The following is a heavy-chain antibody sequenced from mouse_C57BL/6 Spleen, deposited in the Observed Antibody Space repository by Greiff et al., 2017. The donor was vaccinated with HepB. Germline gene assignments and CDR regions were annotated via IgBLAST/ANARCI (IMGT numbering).Heavy chain of an antibody. Sequence: VQLQQPGAELVKPGASVKMSCKASGYTFTSYWITWVKQRPGQGLEWIGDIYPGSGSTNYNEKFKSKATLTVDTSSSTAYMQLSSLTYEDSAVYYCARGTTAQKDYAMDYWGQGTSVTVSS. D-gene: IGHD3-1*01. CDR1: GYTFTSYW. V-gene: IGHV1-55*01. CDR3: ARGTTAQKDYAMDY. J-gene: IGHJ4*01. CDR2: IYPGSGST.